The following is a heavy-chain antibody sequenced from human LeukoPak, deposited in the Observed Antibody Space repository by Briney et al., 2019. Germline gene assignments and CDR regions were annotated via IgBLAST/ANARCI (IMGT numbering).Heavy chain of an antibody. D-gene: IGHD1-14*01. Sequence: GGSLRLSCAASGFTFDDYAMHWVRQAPGKGLEWVSGISWNSGSIGYADSVKGRFTISRDNSKNTLYLQMNSLRAEDTAVYYCAKDRKVHGDWGQGTLVTVSS. CDR3: AKDRKVHGD. J-gene: IGHJ4*02. CDR1: GFTFDDYA. V-gene: IGHV3-9*01. CDR2: ISWNSGSI.